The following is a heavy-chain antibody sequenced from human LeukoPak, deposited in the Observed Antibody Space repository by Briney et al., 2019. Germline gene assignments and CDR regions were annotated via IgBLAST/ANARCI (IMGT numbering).Heavy chain of an antibody. CDR2: IYYSGST. J-gene: IGHJ4*02. V-gene: IGHV4-59*12. Sequence: PSETLSLTCTVSGGSISSYYWSWIRQPPGKGLEWIGYIYYSGSTNYNPSLKSRVTISVDTSKNQFSLKLSSVTAADTAVYYCARGGARKVVVAAKNYFDYWGQGTLVTVSS. D-gene: IGHD2-15*01. CDR3: ARGGARKVVVAAKNYFDY. CDR1: GGSISSYY.